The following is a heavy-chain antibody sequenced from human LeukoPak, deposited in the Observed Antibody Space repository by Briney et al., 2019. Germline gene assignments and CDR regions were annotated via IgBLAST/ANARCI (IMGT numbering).Heavy chain of an antibody. CDR2: IRSKAYGGTT. Sequence: GGSLRLSCTASGFTFGDYAMSWVRQAPGKGLEWVGFIRSKAYGGTTEYAASVKGRFTISRDDSKSIAYLQMNSLKTEDTAVYYCTGNYDFWSGSIHYFDYWGQGTLVTVSS. CDR3: TGNYDFWSGSIHYFDY. D-gene: IGHD3-3*01. J-gene: IGHJ4*02. V-gene: IGHV3-49*04. CDR1: GFTFGDYA.